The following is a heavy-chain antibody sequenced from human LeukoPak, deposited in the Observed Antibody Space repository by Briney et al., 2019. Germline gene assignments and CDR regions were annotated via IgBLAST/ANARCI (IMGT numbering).Heavy chain of an antibody. V-gene: IGHV4-39*01. CDR3: ARQGDGYYYMDV. D-gene: IGHD3-10*01. CDR2: IYYSGST. CDR1: GGSISSSSYY. Sequence: PSETLSLTCTVSGGSISSSSYYWGWIRQPPGKGLEWIGSIYYSGSTYYNPSLKSRVTISVDTSKNQFSLKLSSVTAADTAVYYCARQGDGYYYMDVWGKGTTVTVS. J-gene: IGHJ6*03.